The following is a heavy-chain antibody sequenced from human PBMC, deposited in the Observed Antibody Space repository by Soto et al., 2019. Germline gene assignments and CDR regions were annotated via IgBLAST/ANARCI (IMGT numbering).Heavy chain of an antibody. J-gene: IGHJ3*02. CDR3: ARRGRYYDSSGYYYAAFDI. CDR2: IYPGDSDT. V-gene: IGHV5-51*01. Sequence: EVQLVQSGAEVKKPGESLKISCKGSGYSFTSYWIGWLRQMPGKGLEWMGIIYPGDSDTRYSPSFQGQVTISADKSISTAYLQWSSLKASDTAMYYCARRGRYYDSSGYYYAAFDIWGQGTMVTVSS. D-gene: IGHD3-22*01. CDR1: GYSFTSYW.